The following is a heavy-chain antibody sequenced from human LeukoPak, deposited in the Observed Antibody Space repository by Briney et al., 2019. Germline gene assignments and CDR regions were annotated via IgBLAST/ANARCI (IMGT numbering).Heavy chain of an antibody. CDR2: ISSNGGST. CDR3: AGDSDSYGSLPIDY. Sequence: GGSLRLSCAASGFTFSSYAMHWVRQAPGKGLEYVSAISSNGGSTYYANSVKGRFTISRDNSKNTLYLQMGSLRAEDMAVYYCAGDSDSYGSLPIDYWGQGTLVTVSS. J-gene: IGHJ4*02. D-gene: IGHD5-18*01. V-gene: IGHV3-64*01. CDR1: GFTFSSYA.